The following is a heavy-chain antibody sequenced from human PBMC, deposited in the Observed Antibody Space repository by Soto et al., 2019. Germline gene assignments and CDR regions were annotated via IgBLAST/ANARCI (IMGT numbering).Heavy chain of an antibody. CDR3: ARIASTGRGWDV. V-gene: IGHV3-7*01. CDR2: IKQDGSEK. CDR1: GFTFSSYW. D-gene: IGHD6-13*01. J-gene: IGHJ6*02. Sequence: EVQLVESGGGLVQPGGSLRLSCADSGFTFSSYWMSWVRQAPVKGLEWVDNIKQDGSEKNYVDSVKGRFTISRDNAKNSLYLQMNSLRAEDTAVYYCARIASTGRGWDVWGQGTTVVVSS.